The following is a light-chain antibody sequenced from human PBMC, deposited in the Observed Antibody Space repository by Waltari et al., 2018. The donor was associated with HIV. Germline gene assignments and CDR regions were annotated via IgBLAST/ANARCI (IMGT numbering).Light chain of an antibody. V-gene: IGLV2-14*03. CDR1: SSDIGRFAY. CDR2: DVT. J-gene: IGLJ2*01. CDR3: CSYSDSGTIL. Sequence: SALTQPASVSGSPGQSITISCLGASSDIGRFAYVSWYQHHPDKAPKLILYDVTYRPSGFSGRFSGSRSGSMASLPSSGLQPEYEADYFCCSYSDSGTILFGGGTRVTVL.